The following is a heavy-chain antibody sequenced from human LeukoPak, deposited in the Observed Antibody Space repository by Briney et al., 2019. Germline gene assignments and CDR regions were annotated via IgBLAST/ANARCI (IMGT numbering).Heavy chain of an antibody. CDR1: GFTFSTYS. D-gene: IGHD1-26*01. Sequence: AGGSLRLSCAASGFTFSTYSMNWVRQAPGKGLEWVSSISSSSSYIYYADSVKGRFTISRDNAKKSVYLQMNSLRAEDTAVYYCARAYSERYGLGYYYMDVWGKGTTVTISS. CDR3: ARAYSERYGLGYYYMDV. V-gene: IGHV3-21*01. J-gene: IGHJ6*03. CDR2: ISSSSSYI.